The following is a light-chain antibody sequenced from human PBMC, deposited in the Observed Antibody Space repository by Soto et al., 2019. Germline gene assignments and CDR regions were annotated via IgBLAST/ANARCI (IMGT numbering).Light chain of an antibody. Sequence: AIQLTQSPSSLSASVGDRVTITCRASQGISSYLAWYQQNPGKAPKLLIYDASSLESGVPSRFSGSGSGTEFTLTISSLQPDEFATYYCQQYNSYSLTFGQGTKVDIK. CDR1: QGISSY. J-gene: IGKJ1*01. CDR2: DAS. CDR3: QQYNSYSLT. V-gene: IGKV1-13*02.